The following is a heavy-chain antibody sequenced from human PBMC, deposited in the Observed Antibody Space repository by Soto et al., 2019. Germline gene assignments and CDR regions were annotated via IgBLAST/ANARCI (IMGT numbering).Heavy chain of an antibody. CDR3: ARDATVTTYHFDY. J-gene: IGHJ4*02. V-gene: IGHV1-69*13. CDR1: GGTFSSYA. CDR2: IIPIFGTA. D-gene: IGHD4-17*01. Sequence: GASVKVSCKASGGTFSSYAISWVRQAPGQGLEWMGGIIPIFGTASYAQKFQGRVTITADESTSTAYMELSSLRSEDTAVYYCARDATVTTYHFDYWGQGTLVTVSS.